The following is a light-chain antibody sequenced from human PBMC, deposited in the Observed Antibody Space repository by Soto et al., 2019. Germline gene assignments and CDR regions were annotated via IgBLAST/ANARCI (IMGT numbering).Light chain of an antibody. Sequence: SYELTQPPSVSVSPGQTASITCSGDKLGDKYACWYQQKPGQSPVLVIYQDTKRPSGIPERFSGSNSGNTATLTISGTQAMDEAAYYCQAWDSSNAVFGTGTKLTVL. CDR3: QAWDSSNAV. CDR2: QDT. CDR1: KLGDKY. V-gene: IGLV3-1*01. J-gene: IGLJ1*01.